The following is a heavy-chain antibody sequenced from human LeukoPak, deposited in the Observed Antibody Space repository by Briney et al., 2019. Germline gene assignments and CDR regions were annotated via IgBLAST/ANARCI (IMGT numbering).Heavy chain of an antibody. Sequence: PSETLSLTCTVSGYSISSGYYWGWIRQPPGKGLEWIGSIYHSGSTYYNPSLKSRVTMSVDTSKNQFSLKLSSVTAADTAVYYCARDAYYYDSSGYFRFDYWGQGTLVTVSS. J-gene: IGHJ4*02. CDR2: IYHSGST. D-gene: IGHD3-22*01. V-gene: IGHV4-38-2*02. CDR1: GYSISSGYY. CDR3: ARDAYYYDSSGYFRFDY.